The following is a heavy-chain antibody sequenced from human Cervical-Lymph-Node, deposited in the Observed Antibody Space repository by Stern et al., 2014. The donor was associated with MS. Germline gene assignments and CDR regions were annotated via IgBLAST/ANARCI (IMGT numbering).Heavy chain of an antibody. D-gene: IGHD2-8*02. CDR3: AKHACTGAACPFDL. V-gene: IGHV4-39*01. CDR1: GDSISSYTHD. CDR2: VYYSGPT. Sequence: QLQLQESGPGLVKPSETLSLTCAVSGDSISSYTHDWAWIRQPPGKGLEWIGSVYYSGPTSPTPSLKSPVTIPVDTSKNLFSLGLNALTAADTAVYYCAKHACTGAACPFDLWGQGTLVTVSS. J-gene: IGHJ4*02.